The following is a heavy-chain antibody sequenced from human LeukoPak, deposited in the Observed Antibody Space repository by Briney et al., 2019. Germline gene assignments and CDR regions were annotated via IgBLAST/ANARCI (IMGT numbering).Heavy chain of an antibody. D-gene: IGHD3-22*01. Sequence: GGSLRLSCAASGFTFSSYSMNWVRQAPGKGLEWVSSISSSSSYIYYADSVKGRFTISRDNAKNSLYLQMNSLRAEDTAVYYCAGAPPREYYDSSGYYVWGQGTLVTVSS. V-gene: IGHV3-21*01. CDR2: ISSSSSYI. J-gene: IGHJ4*02. CDR1: GFTFSSYS. CDR3: AGAPPREYYDSSGYYV.